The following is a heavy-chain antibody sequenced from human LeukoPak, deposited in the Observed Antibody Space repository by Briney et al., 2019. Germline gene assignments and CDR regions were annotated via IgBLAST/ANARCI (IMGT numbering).Heavy chain of an antibody. Sequence: ASVKVSCKASGYTFTSYGISWMRQAPGQGLEWMGWISAYNGNTNYAQKLQGRVTMTTDTSTSTAYMELRSLRSDDTAVYYCARAALSGSQHDYYMDVWGKGTTVTVSS. CDR1: GYTFTSYG. CDR3: ARAALSGSQHDYYMDV. J-gene: IGHJ6*03. D-gene: IGHD6-25*01. CDR2: ISAYNGNT. V-gene: IGHV1-18*01.